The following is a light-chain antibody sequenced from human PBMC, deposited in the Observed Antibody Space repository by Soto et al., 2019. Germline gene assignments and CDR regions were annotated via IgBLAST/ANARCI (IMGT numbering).Light chain of an antibody. J-gene: IGKJ5*01. Sequence: DIQMTQSPSTLSASVGDRVTITCRASQSISSWLAWYQRKPGKAPKLLIYKASSLESGVPSRFSGSGSGTEFTLTISCLQPDDFATYYCQQYNSYLITFGQGTRLEIK. V-gene: IGKV1-5*03. CDR2: KAS. CDR1: QSISSW. CDR3: QQYNSYLIT.